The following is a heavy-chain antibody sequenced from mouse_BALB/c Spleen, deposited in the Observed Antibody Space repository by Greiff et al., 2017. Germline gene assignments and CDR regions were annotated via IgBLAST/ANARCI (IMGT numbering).Heavy chain of an antibody. CDR2: ISSGGGNT. CDR1: GFTFSSYT. D-gene: IGHD2-1*01. Sequence: EVQLVESGGGLVKPGGSLKLSCAASGFTFSSYTMSWVRQTPEKRLEWVATISSGGGNTYYPDSVKGRFTISRDNAKNNLYLQMSSLRSEDTALYYCARWNGNYPFAYWGQGTLVTVSA. J-gene: IGHJ3*01. V-gene: IGHV5-9*03. CDR3: ARWNGNYPFAY.